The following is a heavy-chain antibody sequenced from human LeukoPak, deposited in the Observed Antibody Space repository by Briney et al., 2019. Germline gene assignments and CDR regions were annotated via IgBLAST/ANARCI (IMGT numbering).Heavy chain of an antibody. Sequence: GSSLRLSCAASGFTFSSYAMSWVRQAPGEGLEWFSAISGSGGSTYYDASVKGRFTISRDNSKNTLYLQMNSLRAEDTAVYYCARDTTGYPDYWGQGTLVTVSS. V-gene: IGHV3-23*01. J-gene: IGHJ4*02. CDR1: GFTFSSYA. D-gene: IGHD6-13*01. CDR3: ARDTTGYPDY. CDR2: ISGSGGST.